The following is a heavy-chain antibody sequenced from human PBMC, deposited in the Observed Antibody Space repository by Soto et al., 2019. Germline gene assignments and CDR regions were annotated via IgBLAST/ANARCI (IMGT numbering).Heavy chain of an antibody. V-gene: IGHV1-3*01. Sequence: GASVKVSCKASGDTFTSYAMHWVRQAPGQRLEWMGWINAGNGNTKYSQKFQGRVTITRDTSASTAYMELSSLRSEDTAVYYCARQTYYDFWGVRTVTAFWRNGTTDPVSP. CDR2: INAGNGNT. CDR3: ARQTYYDFWGVRTVTAF. D-gene: IGHD3-3*01. J-gene: IGHJ6*04. CDR1: GDTFTSYA.